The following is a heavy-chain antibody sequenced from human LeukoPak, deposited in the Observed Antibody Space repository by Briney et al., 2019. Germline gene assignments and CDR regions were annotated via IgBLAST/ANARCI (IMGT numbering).Heavy chain of an antibody. CDR2: INPSGGST. CDR1: GYAFTSYY. CDR3: ARGTISYYMDV. Sequence: GASVKVSCKASGYAFTSYYMHWVRQAPGQGLEWMGIINPSGGSTSYAQKFQGRVTMTRDMSTSTVYMELSSLRSEDTAVYYCARGTISYYMDVWGKGTTVTVSS. D-gene: IGHD1-7*01. V-gene: IGHV1-46*01. J-gene: IGHJ6*03.